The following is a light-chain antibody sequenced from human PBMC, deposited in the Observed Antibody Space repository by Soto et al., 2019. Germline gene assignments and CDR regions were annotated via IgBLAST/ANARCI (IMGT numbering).Light chain of an antibody. J-gene: IGLJ2*01. Sequence: QSALTQPDSVSGSPGQSITISCTGTSSDVGGYTFVSWYQQHPGKAPRLMIFDVNNRPSGVSTRFSGSKSGNTASLTISGLQAEDEADYYCCSYSGSNTIVVVGGGTKVTVL. CDR3: CSYSGSNTIVV. CDR2: DVN. V-gene: IGLV2-14*03. CDR1: SSDVGGYTF.